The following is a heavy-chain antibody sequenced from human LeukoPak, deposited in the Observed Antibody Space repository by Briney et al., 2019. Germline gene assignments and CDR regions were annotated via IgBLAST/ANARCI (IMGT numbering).Heavy chain of an antibody. V-gene: IGHV3-7*01. CDR3: ARETYYDFWSGYYSPGGLDYYGMDV. J-gene: IGHJ6*02. CDR2: IKQDGSEK. CDR1: GFTFSSYW. D-gene: IGHD3-3*01. Sequence: GGSLRLSCAASGFTFSSYWMSWVRQAPGEGLEWVANIKQDGSEKYYVDSVKGRFTISRDNAKNSLYLQMNSLRAEDTAVYYCARETYYDFWSGYYSPGGLDYYGMDVWGQGTTVTVSS.